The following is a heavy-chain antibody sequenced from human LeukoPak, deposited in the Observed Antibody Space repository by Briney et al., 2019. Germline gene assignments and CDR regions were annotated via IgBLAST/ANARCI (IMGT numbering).Heavy chain of an antibody. D-gene: IGHD5-12*01. CDR1: GYTFTAYY. CDR3: AVQTIVANTKGDAFDI. Sequence: ASVKVSCKASGYTFTAYYIHWVRQAPGQGLELVGRINCNSAGTNYAQKFRGRVTMTRDTSISTVYMELSSLRSDDTAVYYCAVQTIVANTKGDAFDIWGQGTTVIVSS. V-gene: IGHV1-2*06. J-gene: IGHJ3*02. CDR2: INCNSAGT.